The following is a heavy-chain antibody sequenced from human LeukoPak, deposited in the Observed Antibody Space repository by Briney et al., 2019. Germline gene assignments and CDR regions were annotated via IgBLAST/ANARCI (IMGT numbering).Heavy chain of an antibody. CDR3: AKDRGYSGYDSNAFDI. Sequence: PGGSLRLSCAASGFTFDDYAMHWVRQAPGKGLEWVSGISWNSGSIGYADSVKGRFTISRDNAKNSLYLQMNSLRAEDTALYYCAKDRGYSGYDSNAFDIWGQGTMVTVSS. D-gene: IGHD5-12*01. CDR1: GFTFDDYA. V-gene: IGHV3-9*01. J-gene: IGHJ3*02. CDR2: ISWNSGSI.